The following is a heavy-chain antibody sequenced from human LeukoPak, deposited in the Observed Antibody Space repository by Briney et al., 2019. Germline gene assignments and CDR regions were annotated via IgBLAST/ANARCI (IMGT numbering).Heavy chain of an antibody. CDR3: ARELGWSNENWFDP. CDR2: INAGNGNT. J-gene: IGHJ5*02. CDR1: GYTFTSYA. V-gene: IGHV1-3*01. D-gene: IGHD3/OR15-3a*01. Sequence: ASVKVSCKASGYTFTSYAMHWVRQAPGQRLEWMGWINAGNGNTKYSQKFQGRVTITRVTSASTAYMELSSLRSEDTAVYYCARELGWSNENWFDPWGQGTLVTVSS.